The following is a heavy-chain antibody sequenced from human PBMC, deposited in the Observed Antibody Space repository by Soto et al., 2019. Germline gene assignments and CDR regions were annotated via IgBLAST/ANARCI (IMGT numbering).Heavy chain of an antibody. CDR2: ISAYNGNT. CDR1: GYTFTSYG. J-gene: IGHJ5*02. V-gene: IGHV1-18*01. Sequence: ASVKVSCKASGYTFTSYGISWVRQAPGQGLEWMGWISAYNGNTNYAQKLQGRVTMTTDTSTSTAYMELRSLRSDDTAVYYCARSTMVPAAGGNWFDPWGQGTLVTVS. D-gene: IGHD2-2*01. CDR3: ARSTMVPAAGGNWFDP.